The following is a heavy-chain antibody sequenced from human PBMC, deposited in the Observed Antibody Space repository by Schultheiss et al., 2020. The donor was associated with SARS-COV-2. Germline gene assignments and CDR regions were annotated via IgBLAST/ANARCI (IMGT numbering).Heavy chain of an antibody. D-gene: IGHD2-15*01. J-gene: IGHJ4*02. CDR2: IYYSGTT. V-gene: IGHV4-59*01. CDR3: ARDPEYCSGGSCYTYFDY. Sequence: SETLSLTCSVSGGSMTDFYWSWIRQSPQKGLEWIGYIYYSGTTNYKPSLKSRVTISIDTSKNQFSLKLTSVTPADTAVYYCARDPEYCSGGSCYTYFDYWGQGTLVTVSS. CDR1: GGSMTDFY.